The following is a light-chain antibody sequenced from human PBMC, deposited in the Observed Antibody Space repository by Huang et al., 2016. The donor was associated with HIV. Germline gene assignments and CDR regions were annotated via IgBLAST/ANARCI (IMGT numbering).Light chain of an antibody. CDR2: AAS. V-gene: IGKV1-NL1*01. J-gene: IGKJ5*01. CDR3: QQYYSTPPIT. CDR1: QGISNS. Sequence: DIQMTQSPSSLSASVGDRVTITCRASQGISNSLAWYKQKPGKTPKLLLYAASRLKSGVPYRFSGSGSGTDYTLTISSLQPEDFATYYCQQYYSTPPITFGQGTRLEIK.